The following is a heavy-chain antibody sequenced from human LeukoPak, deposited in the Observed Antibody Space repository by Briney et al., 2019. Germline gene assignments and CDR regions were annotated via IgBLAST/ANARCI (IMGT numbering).Heavy chain of an antibody. CDR3: ARDYGSGSYYGFGY. V-gene: IGHV1-2*02. CDR2: INPNSGGT. D-gene: IGHD3-10*01. CDR1: GYTFTGYY. J-gene: IGHJ4*02. Sequence: ASVKVSCKASGYTFTGYYMHWVRQAPGQGLEWMGWINPNSGGTKYAQKFQGRVTMTRDTSISTAYMELSRLRSDDTAVYYCARDYGSGSYYGFGYWGQGTLVTVSS.